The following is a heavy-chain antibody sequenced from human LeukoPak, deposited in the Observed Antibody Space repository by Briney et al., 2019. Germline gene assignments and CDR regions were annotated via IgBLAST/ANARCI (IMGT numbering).Heavy chain of an antibody. V-gene: IGHV3-11*06. D-gene: IGHD1-26*01. CDR2: IISSSSYT. CDR3: ARDSGSYSGVDY. Sequence: GGSLRLSCAASGFTFSDYYMSWIRQPPGKGLEGVSYIISSSSYTNYADSVKGRFTISRDNAKNSLYLQMNSLRAEDTAVYYCARDSGSYSGVDYWGQGTLVTVSS. CDR1: GFTFSDYY. J-gene: IGHJ4*02.